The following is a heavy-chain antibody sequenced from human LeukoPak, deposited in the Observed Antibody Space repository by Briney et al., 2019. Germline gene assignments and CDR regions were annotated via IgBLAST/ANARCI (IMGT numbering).Heavy chain of an antibody. CDR3: ARGPPNWGMVGY. Sequence: ASVKVSCKASGYTFTSFDFNWVRQATGQGLEWMGWMKSNNGHTGYAQKFQGRVTMTRDASISTAYMELSSLTFEDTAVYYCARGPPNWGMVGYWGQGTLVTVSS. J-gene: IGHJ4*02. D-gene: IGHD7-27*01. CDR2: MKSNNGHT. CDR1: GYTFTSFD. V-gene: IGHV1-8*01.